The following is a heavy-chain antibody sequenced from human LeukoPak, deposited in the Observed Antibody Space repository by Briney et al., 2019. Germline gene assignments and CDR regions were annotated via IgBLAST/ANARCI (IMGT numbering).Heavy chain of an antibody. CDR1: GGSISSGSHY. CDR3: AKGWGGLDP. CDR2: IYTSGST. Sequence: PSETLSLTCTVSGGSISSGSHYWSWIRQPAGKGLEWIGRIYTSGSTNYNPSLKSRVSISVDTSKNQVSLKLSSVTAADTAVYYCAKGWGGLDPWGQGTLAIVSS. D-gene: IGHD3-16*01. J-gene: IGHJ5*01. V-gene: IGHV4-61*02.